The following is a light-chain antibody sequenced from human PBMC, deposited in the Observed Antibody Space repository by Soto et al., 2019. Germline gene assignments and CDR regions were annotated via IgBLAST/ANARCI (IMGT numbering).Light chain of an antibody. CDR1: QSVTSSY. V-gene: IGKV3-20*01. CDR2: GTS. CDR3: QHYGTLRT. Sequence: IVMKQSPGALSLSPGERATLSCRASQSVTSSYLAWYQQRPGQAPRLLIYGTSSRATGIPDRFSGSGSGTDFTLTISRLEPEDFAVYYCQHYGTLRTFGQGTRLEI. J-gene: IGKJ5*01.